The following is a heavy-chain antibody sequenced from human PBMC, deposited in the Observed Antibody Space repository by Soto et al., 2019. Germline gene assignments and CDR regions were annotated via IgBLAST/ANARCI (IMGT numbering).Heavy chain of an antibody. Sequence: QVQLVESGGGVVQPGRSLRLSCAASGFTFSSYAMHWVRQAPGKGLEWVAVVSDDGSNTYYADSVKGRFTISRDNSKNTLYLQMNSLRAEDTAVYYCARDPVCGNVWYFDRWGRGNLVTVSS. V-gene: IGHV3-30-3*01. CDR3: ARDPVCGNVWYFDR. CDR2: VSDDGSNT. CDR1: GFTFSSYA. J-gene: IGHJ2*01. D-gene: IGHD2-21*01.